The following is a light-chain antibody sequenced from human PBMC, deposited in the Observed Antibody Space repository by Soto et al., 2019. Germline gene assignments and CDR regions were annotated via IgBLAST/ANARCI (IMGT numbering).Light chain of an antibody. CDR2: DVS. CDR3: QQFNTYPIT. J-gene: IGKJ5*01. CDR1: QAIRGA. Sequence: AIELTQSPSSLSASVGDRVTITCRASQAIRGALAWYQQKPGKAPKFLIFDVSTLQSGVPSRFSGSGSGTDFTLTISSRQPEDFGTYYCQQFNTYPITFGQGTRLEIK. V-gene: IGKV1-13*02.